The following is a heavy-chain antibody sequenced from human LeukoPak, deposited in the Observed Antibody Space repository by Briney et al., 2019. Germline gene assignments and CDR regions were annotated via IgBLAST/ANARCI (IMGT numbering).Heavy chain of an antibody. CDR1: GGSFSGYY. V-gene: IGHV4-34*01. J-gene: IGHJ4*02. Sequence: SETLSLTCAVYGGSFSGYYWSWIRQPPGKGLEWIGEINHSGSTNYNPSLKSRVTISVDTSKNQFSLKLSSVTAADTAVYYCARLREIPVFGVVTKSTSYFDYWGQGTLVTVSS. CDR3: ARLREIPVFGVVTKSTSYFDY. CDR2: INHSGST. D-gene: IGHD3-3*01.